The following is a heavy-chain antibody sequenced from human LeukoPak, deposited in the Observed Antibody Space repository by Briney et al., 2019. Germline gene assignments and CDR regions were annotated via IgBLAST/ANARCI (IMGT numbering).Heavy chain of an antibody. D-gene: IGHD3-3*01. CDR1: GVTFSSYT. Sequence: GGSLSLSCAASGVTFSSYTMNWVRQAPGKGLEGVSYISSSSSTIYYADSVKGRFIISRDNAKNSLYLQMNSLGAEDTAVYYCAGDGGERVFGVVYLGAFDIWGRGTMVTVSS. J-gene: IGHJ3*02. CDR3: AGDGGERVFGVVYLGAFDI. V-gene: IGHV3-48*04. CDR2: ISSSSSTI.